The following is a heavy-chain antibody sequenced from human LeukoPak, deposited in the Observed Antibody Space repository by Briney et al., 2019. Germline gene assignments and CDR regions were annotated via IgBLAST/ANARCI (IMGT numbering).Heavy chain of an antibody. CDR2: ISYDGSNK. D-gene: IGHD5-18*01. CDR3: AKSYSYGYTLDY. CDR1: GFTFSSYA. V-gene: IGHV3-30-3*02. Sequence: TGGSLRLSCAASGFTFSSYAMHWVRQAPGKGLEWVAVISYDGSNKYYADSVKGRFTISRDNSKNTLYLQMNSLRAEDTAVYYCAKSYSYGYTLDYWGQGTLVTVSS. J-gene: IGHJ4*02.